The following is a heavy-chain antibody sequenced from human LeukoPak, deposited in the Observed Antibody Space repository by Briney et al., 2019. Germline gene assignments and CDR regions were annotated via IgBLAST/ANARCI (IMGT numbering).Heavy chain of an antibody. Sequence: PGGSLRLSCAASGFTFDDYTMHWVRQAPEKGLEWVSLISWDGGSTYYADSVKGRFTISRDNSENSLYLQMNSLRTEDTALYYCAKDKDGSGSYDYWGQGTLVTVSS. CDR1: GFTFDDYT. CDR3: AKDKDGSGSYDY. J-gene: IGHJ4*02. V-gene: IGHV3-43*01. D-gene: IGHD3-10*01. CDR2: ISWDGGST.